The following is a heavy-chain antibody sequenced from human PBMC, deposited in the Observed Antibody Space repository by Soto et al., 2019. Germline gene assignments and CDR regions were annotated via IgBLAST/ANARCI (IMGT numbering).Heavy chain of an antibody. J-gene: IGHJ6*02. V-gene: IGHV4-30-2*06. CDR2: TYQSGSA. Sequence: SETLSLTCTVSGGSISSGGYSWTWIRQSPGRGLEWIGYTYQSGSAYYNPSLKSRVTISVDRSKNQFSLNLTSVTAADTAVYYCARDYYGMDVWGQGTTVTVSS. CDR1: GGSISSGGYS. CDR3: ARDYYGMDV.